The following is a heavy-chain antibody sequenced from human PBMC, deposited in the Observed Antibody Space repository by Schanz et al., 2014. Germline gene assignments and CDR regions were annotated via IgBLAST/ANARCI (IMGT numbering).Heavy chain of an antibody. CDR2: VSSYDTTV. D-gene: IGHD3-3*01. Sequence: QVQLLESGGGLFKPGGSLRLSCAGSGFTFADYYMTWIRQAPGKGLEWISYVSSYDTTVSYADSVKGRFTISRDNAKNSVYLQMNSLRVEDTAVYYCARYGFRKFGVVYGLAVGGQWTTVTVS. CDR1: GFTFADYY. CDR3: ARYGFRKFGVVYGLAV. V-gene: IGHV3-11*01. J-gene: IGHJ6*02.